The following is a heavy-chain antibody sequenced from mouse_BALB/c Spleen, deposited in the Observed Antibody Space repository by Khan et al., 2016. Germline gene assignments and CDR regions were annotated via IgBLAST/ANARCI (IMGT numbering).Heavy chain of an antibody. CDR3: ERRSSTTAKFAY. D-gene: IGHD1-2*01. CDR1: GYTFTNYG. V-gene: IGHV9-3-1*01. Sequence: QIQLVQSGPELKKPGETVKISCKASGYTFTNYGMNWVKQAPGKGLKWMGWINTYTGEPTYADDFKGRFAFSLATSASTAYLQINNLKNEDTDTYSCERRSSTTAKFAYWGQGTLVTVSA. J-gene: IGHJ3*01. CDR2: INTYTGEP.